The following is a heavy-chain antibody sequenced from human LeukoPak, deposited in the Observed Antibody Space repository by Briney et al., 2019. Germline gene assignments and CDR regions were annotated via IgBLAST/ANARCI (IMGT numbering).Heavy chain of an antibody. J-gene: IGHJ4*02. CDR1: GGSISSNYY. Sequence: SETLSLTCTVSGGSISSNYYWGWIRQPPGEGLEWAGSIYHSGSTYYNPSLKSRVTISVDTSKNQFSLKLSSVTAADTAVYYCARHQGLAWSGYYMGYWGQGSLVTVSS. V-gene: IGHV4-39*01. D-gene: IGHD3-3*01. CDR3: ARHQGLAWSGYYMGY. CDR2: IYHSGST.